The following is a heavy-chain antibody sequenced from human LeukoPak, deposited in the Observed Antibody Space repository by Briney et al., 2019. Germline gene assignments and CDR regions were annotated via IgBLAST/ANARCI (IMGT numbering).Heavy chain of an antibody. CDR3: ARVHCSSTSCYYYYGMDV. Sequence: GASVKVSCKASGYTFTSYAMNWVRPAPGQGLEWMGWINTNTGNPTYAQGFTGRFVFSLDTSVSTAYLQISSLKAEDTAVYYCARVHCSSTSCYYYYGMDVWGQGTTVTVSS. CDR1: GYTFTSYA. V-gene: IGHV7-4-1*02. D-gene: IGHD2-2*01. CDR2: INTNTGNP. J-gene: IGHJ6*02.